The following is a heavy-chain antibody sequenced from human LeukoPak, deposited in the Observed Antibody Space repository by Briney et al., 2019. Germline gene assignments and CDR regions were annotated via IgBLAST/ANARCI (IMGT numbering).Heavy chain of an antibody. J-gene: IGHJ4*02. CDR2: MYHTGIT. CDR3: ARKIDSSGYYQ. Sequence: PSETLSLTCVVSGYSISSSNWWSWIRQPPGRGLEWIGYMYHTGITSYNLSLKSRVTISLDTSRNQFSLKLSSVTAVDTAIYYCARKIDSSGYYQWGQGTLVTVSS. V-gene: IGHV4-28*01. D-gene: IGHD3-22*01. CDR1: GYSISSSNW.